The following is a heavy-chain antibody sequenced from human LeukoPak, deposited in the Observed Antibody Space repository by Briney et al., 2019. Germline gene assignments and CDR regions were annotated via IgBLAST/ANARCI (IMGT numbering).Heavy chain of an antibody. CDR2: TYYRSEWFN. J-gene: IGHJ3*02. CDR1: GDSVSSNSAA. Sequence: SQTLSLTCAISGDSVSSNSAAWNWIRQSPSRGLEWLGRTYYRSEWFNDYAVSVKSRITINPDTSKNQFSLQQNSVTSEDTAVYYCARAKGGRGSAFDIWGQGTMVTVSS. V-gene: IGHV6-1*01. CDR3: ARAKGGRGSAFDI. D-gene: IGHD2-15*01.